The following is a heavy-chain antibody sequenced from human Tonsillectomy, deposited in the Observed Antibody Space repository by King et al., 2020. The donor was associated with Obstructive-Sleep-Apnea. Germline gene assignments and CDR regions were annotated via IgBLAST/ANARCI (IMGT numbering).Heavy chain of an antibody. D-gene: IGHD6-13*01. CDR1: GGSISSSSYY. CDR2: IYYSGST. V-gene: IGHV4-39*07. J-gene: IGHJ4*02. Sequence: QLQESGPGLVKPSETLSLTCTVSGGSISSSSYYWGWIRQPPGKGLEWIGSIYYSGSTYYNPSLKSRVTISVDTSKNQFSLKLSSVTAADTAVYYCARDRDSSSFDYWGQGTLVTVSS. CDR3: ARDRDSSSFDY.